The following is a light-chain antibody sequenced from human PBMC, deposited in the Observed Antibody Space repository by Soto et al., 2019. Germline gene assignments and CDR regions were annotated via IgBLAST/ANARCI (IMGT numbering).Light chain of an antibody. V-gene: IGLV1-44*01. J-gene: IGLJ2*01. CDR3: AAWDDSLNGVV. Sequence: QSVLTQPPSASGTPGQRVTISCSGSSSNIGSNTVNWYHQLPGTAPKVLIYSNNQRPSGVPDRFSGSKSGNSASLAISGLQSEDEADYYCAAWDDSLNGVVFGGGTKLTVL. CDR2: SNN. CDR1: SSNIGSNT.